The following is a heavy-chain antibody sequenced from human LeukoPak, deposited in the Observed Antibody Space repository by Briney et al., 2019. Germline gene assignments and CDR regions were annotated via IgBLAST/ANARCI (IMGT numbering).Heavy chain of an antibody. CDR2: IYTSGST. D-gene: IGHD3-22*01. J-gene: IGHJ4*02. CDR3: ARAGTYYASRGMDY. Sequence: SETLSLTCTVSGGSISSGSYYWTWIRQPAGKGLEWIGRIYTSGSTNYNPSLKSRVTISVDTSKNHFSLKLSSVTAADTAVYYCARAGTYYASRGMDYWGQGTLVTVSS. V-gene: IGHV4-61*02. CDR1: GGSISSGSYY.